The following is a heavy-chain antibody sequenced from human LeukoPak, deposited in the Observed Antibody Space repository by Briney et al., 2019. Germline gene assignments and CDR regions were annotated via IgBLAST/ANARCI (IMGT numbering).Heavy chain of an antibody. CDR2: ISSSSSTI. V-gene: IGHV3-48*02. Sequence: GSLRLSCVASGLTVSSYSMNWVRQAPGKGLEWVSYISSSSSTIYHADSVKGRFTISRDNAKNSLDLQMNSLRDEDTAVYYCARARASGRSGFDYWGQGTLVTVSS. CDR3: ARARASGRSGFDY. D-gene: IGHD2-15*01. CDR1: GLTVSSYS. J-gene: IGHJ4*02.